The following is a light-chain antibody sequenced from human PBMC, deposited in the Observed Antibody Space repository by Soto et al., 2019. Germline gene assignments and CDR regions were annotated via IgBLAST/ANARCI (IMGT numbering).Light chain of an antibody. CDR2: KES. CDR1: QSLGSV. V-gene: IGKV1-5*03. J-gene: IGKJ1*01. CDR3: QQDESYWT. Sequence: DIQMTQSPATLSASVGDRVTITCRASQSLGSVLAWYQQKPGKTPKLLIYKESILEGGVPSRFSGSGSGTEFALAISRRQPDEFAPYYCQQDESYWTFGQGNKG.